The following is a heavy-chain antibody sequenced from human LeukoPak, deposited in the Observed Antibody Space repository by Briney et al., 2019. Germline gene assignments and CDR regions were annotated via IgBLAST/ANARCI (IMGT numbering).Heavy chain of an antibody. Sequence: SETLSLTCTVSGGSISSDYWTWIRQPPTKGLEWIGYIYYNGGTSYNPSLKSRVTMSVDRSKKHFSLKMNSVPAADTAVYYCARYAGIGWLIDKWGQGTPVTVSS. CDR1: GGSISSDY. D-gene: IGHD6-19*01. V-gene: IGHV4-59*08. J-gene: IGHJ4*02. CDR3: ARYAGIGWLIDK. CDR2: IYYNGGT.